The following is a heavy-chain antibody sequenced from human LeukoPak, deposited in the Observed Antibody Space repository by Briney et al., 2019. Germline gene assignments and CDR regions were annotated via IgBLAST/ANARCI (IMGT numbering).Heavy chain of an antibody. CDR3: ARDIAFLHYYGSGERRFDY. J-gene: IGHJ4*02. V-gene: IGHV1-18*01. Sequence: GASVKVSCKASGYTFTSYGISWVRQAPGQGLEWMGWISAYNGNTNYAQKLQGRVTMTTDTSTSTAYMELRSLRSDDTAVYYCARDIAFLHYYGSGERRFDYWGQGTLVTVSS. CDR1: GYTFTSYG. CDR2: ISAYNGNT. D-gene: IGHD3-10*01.